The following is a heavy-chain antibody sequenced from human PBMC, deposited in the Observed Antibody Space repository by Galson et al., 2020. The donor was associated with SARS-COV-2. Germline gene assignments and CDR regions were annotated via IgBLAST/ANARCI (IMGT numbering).Heavy chain of an antibody. Sequence: SGPTLVKPTQTLTLTCTFSGFSLSTSGMCVSWIRQPPGKALEWLALIDWDDDKYYSTSLKTRLTISKDTSKNQVVLTMTNMDPVDTATYYCARVGLRSPCFFYGMDVWGQGTTVTVSS. V-gene: IGHV2-70*01. D-gene: IGHD2-15*01. CDR1: GFSLSTSGMC. CDR3: ARVGLRSPCFFYGMDV. CDR2: IDWDDDK. J-gene: IGHJ6*02.